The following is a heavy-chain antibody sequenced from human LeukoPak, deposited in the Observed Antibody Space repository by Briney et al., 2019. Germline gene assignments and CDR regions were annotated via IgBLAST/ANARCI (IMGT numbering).Heavy chain of an antibody. CDR1: GGSFSGYY. D-gene: IGHD3-22*01. CDR3: ARGRPRSYYYDSSGMLCYFDY. Sequence: PSETLSLTRAVYGGSFSGYYWSWIRQPPGKGLEWIGEINHSGSTNYNPSLKSRVTISVDTSKNQFSLKLSSVTAADTAVYYCARGRPRSYYYDSSGMLCYFDYWGQGTLVTVSS. J-gene: IGHJ4*02. V-gene: IGHV4-34*01. CDR2: INHSGST.